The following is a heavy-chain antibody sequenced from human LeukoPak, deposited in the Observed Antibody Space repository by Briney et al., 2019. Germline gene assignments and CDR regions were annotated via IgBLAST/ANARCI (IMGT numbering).Heavy chain of an antibody. CDR1: GFTFSSYA. D-gene: IGHD4-11*01. CDR2: ISGGGGST. Sequence: PGGSLRLSCAASGFTFSSYAMSWVRQAPGKGLEWVSAISGGGGSTYYADSVKGRFTISRDNSKNTLYLQMDSLRAEDTAVYYCAKARFTVTNYFDYWGQGTLVTVSS. J-gene: IGHJ4*02. CDR3: AKARFTVTNYFDY. V-gene: IGHV3-23*01.